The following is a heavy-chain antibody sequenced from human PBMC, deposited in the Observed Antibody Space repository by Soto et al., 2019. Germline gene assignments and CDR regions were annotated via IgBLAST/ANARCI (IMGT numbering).Heavy chain of an antibody. D-gene: IGHD2-15*01. J-gene: IGHJ4*02. CDR1: GFTFSSYA. CDR2: VSIGGST. CDR3: AKRRGAGGHFDY. V-gene: IGHV3-23*01. Sequence: DVQLLESGGGLVQPEGSLRLSCAASGFTFSSYAMGWVRQGPGKGLEWVAVVSIGGSTHYADSVRGRFTIYRDNSKNTLSLQMNSLTAEDTVVYFCAKRRGAGGHFDYWGQGVLVTVSS.